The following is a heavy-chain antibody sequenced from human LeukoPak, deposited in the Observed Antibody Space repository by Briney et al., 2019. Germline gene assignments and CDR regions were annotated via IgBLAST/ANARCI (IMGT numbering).Heavy chain of an antibody. CDR3: ASGRPGSGSLDEDY. CDR1: GGSFSGYY. Sequence: SETLSLTCAVYGGSFSGYYWSWIRQPPGRGLEWIGEINHSGSTNYNPSLKSRVTISVDTSKNQFSLKLSSVTAADTAVYYCASGRPGSGSLDEDYWGQGTLVTVSS. CDR2: INHSGST. V-gene: IGHV4-34*01. J-gene: IGHJ4*02. D-gene: IGHD3-10*01.